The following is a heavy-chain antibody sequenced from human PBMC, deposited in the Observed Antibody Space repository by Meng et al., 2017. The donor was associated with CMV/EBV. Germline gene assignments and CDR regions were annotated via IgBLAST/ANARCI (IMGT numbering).Heavy chain of an antibody. J-gene: IGHJ5*02. CDR1: GYTFTSYD. D-gene: IGHD3-3*01. CDR2: MNPNSGNT. Sequence: ASVKVSCKASGYTFTSYDINWVRQATGQGLEWMGWMNPNSGNTGYAQKFQGRVTITRNTSISTAYMELSSLRSEDTAVYYCARGTKGYYDFWSGYRPGPWFDPRGQGTLVTVSS. CDR3: ARGTKGYYDFWSGYRPGPWFDP. V-gene: IGHV1-8*03.